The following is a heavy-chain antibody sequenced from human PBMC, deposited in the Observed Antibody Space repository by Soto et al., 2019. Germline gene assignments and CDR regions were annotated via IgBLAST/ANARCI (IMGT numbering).Heavy chain of an antibody. V-gene: IGHV1-69*01. CDR2: SITIFGTA. CDR1: GGTFSSYA. J-gene: IGHJ4*02. Sequence: QVQLVQSGAEVKKPGSSVKVSCKASGGTFSSYAIIWVRQAPGQGLEWMGGSITIFGTANYAQKFQGRVTITADESTSTAYRELSSLRSEDTSVYYCARDRGYSSSSGWTDYWGQGTLVTVSS. D-gene: IGHD6-6*01. CDR3: ARDRGYSSSSGWTDY.